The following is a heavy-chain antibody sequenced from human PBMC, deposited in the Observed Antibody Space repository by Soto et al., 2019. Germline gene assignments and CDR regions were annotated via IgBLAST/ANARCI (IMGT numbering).Heavy chain of an antibody. CDR1: GGSISSYY. CDR3: ARSRPYTWKKNWFDP. Sequence: SETLSLTCTVSGGSISSYYWSWIRQPPGKGLEWIGYIYYSGSTNYNPSLKSRVTISVDTSKNQFSLKLSSVTAADTAVYYCARSRPYTWKKNWFDPWGQGTLVTVSS. D-gene: IGHD1-20*01. V-gene: IGHV4-59*01. CDR2: IYYSGST. J-gene: IGHJ5*02.